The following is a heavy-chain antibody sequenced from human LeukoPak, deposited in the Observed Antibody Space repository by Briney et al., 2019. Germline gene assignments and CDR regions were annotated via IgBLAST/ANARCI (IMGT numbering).Heavy chain of an antibody. CDR1: GYTFTGYY. V-gene: IGHV1-2*04. J-gene: IGHJ6*02. D-gene: IGHD3-22*01. Sequence: ASVKVSCKASGYTFTGYYMHWVRQAPGQGLEWMGWINPNSGGTNYAQKFQGWVTMTRDTSNSTAYMELSRLRSDDTAVYYCARGYYDSSGPDYYYGMDVWGQGTTVTVSS. CDR2: INPNSGGT. CDR3: ARGYYDSSGPDYYYGMDV.